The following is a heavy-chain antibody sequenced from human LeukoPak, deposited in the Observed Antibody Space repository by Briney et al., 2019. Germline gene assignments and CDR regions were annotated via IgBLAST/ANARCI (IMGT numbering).Heavy chain of an antibody. Sequence: PGGSLRLSCAASGFTVSSSPINWVRQAPGRGLEWVSVIYSGGNTFYADSVKGRFTISRHNSENTLYLQMNSLSADDTAVYYCTTDAPFYGSGSYFSDFQHWGQGTLVTVSS. CDR3: TTDAPFYGSGSYFSDFQH. J-gene: IGHJ1*01. CDR2: IYSGGNT. V-gene: IGHV3-53*04. CDR1: GFTVSSSP. D-gene: IGHD3-10*01.